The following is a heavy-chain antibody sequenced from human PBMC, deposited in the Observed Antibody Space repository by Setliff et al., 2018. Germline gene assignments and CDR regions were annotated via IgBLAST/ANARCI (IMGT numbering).Heavy chain of an antibody. J-gene: IGHJ3*02. CDR3: TSPRDGYDTFDI. D-gene: IGHD5-12*01. V-gene: IGHV3-73*01. CDR2: IRSKANSYAT. CDR1: GFTFSGSA. Sequence: LRLSCAASGFTFSGSAMYWVRQASGKGLEWVGRIRSKANSYATLYAASVKGRFIISRDDSKNTAYLQMNSLKTEDTAVYYCTSPRDGYDTFDIWGQGTMVT.